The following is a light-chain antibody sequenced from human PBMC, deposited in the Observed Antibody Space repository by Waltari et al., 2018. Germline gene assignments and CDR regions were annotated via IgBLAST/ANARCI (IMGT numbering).Light chain of an antibody. CDR1: SRDVGNYKR. V-gene: IGLV2-23*02. CDR2: AVN. J-gene: IGLJ2*01. Sequence: QSALTQPASVSGSPGQSITISCTGTSRDVGNYKRVPWYQQHPGKAPKLMIYAVNKRPSGVSDRFSGSKSGDMASLTISGLQPEDEAEYFCSSYAGSSKGVFGGGTKVTVL. CDR3: SSYAGSSKGV.